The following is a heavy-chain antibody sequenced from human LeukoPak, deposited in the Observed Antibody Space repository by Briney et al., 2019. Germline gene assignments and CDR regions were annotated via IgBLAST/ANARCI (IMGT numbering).Heavy chain of an antibody. CDR3: ATSGYYDILTGYQNDY. CDR2: IYYSGST. D-gene: IGHD3-9*01. V-gene: IGHV4-31*11. Sequence: SETLSFTCAVSGGSISSGGYSWSWIRQHPGKGLEWIGYIYYSGSTYYNPSLKSRVTISVDTSKNQFSLKLSSVTAADTAVYYCATSGYYDILTGYQNDYWGQGTLVTVSS. CDR1: GGSISSGGYS. J-gene: IGHJ4*02.